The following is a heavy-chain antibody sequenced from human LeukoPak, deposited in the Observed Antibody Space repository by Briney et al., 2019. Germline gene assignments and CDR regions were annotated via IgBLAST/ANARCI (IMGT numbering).Heavy chain of an antibody. CDR2: INPNSGGT. Sequence: VASVKVSCKASGYTFTVYYMHWVRPAPGQGLEWMGWINPNSGGTNYAQKFQGRVTMTRDTSISTAYMELSRLRSDDTAGYYCAXXXXXYYGWFDPWGQGTLVTVSS. CDR1: GYTFTVYY. J-gene: IGHJ5*02. V-gene: IGHV1-2*02. CDR3: AXXXXXYYGWFDP. D-gene: IGHD3-10*01.